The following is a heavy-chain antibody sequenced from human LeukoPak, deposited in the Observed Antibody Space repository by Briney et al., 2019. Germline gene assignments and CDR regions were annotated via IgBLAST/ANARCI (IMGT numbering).Heavy chain of an antibody. CDR1: PGSISTFY. Sequence: SETLSLACTVSPGSISTFYWSWMRQSAGKGLEWIGRMYVTGNTNYNPSLKSRVTMSIDTSKNQFSLSLTSVTAADTAVYYCARDSRVTTNWDWGQGTLVTVSS. J-gene: IGHJ4*02. CDR2: MYVTGNT. V-gene: IGHV4-4*07. D-gene: IGHD4-17*01. CDR3: ARDSRVTTNWD.